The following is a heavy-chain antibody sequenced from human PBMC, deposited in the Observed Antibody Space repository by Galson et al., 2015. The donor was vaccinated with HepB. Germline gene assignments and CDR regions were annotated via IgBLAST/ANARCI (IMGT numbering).Heavy chain of an antibody. CDR1: GYSFTSCW. D-gene: IGHD5-18*01. V-gene: IGHV5-51*01. Sequence: QSGAEVKKPGESLKISCKGSGYSFTSCWIGWVRQMPGKGLEWMGIIYPGDSDTRYSPSFQGQVTISADKSISTAYLQWSSLKAPDTAMYYCARRDVDTAMVTPLDALDIWGQGTMVTVSS. CDR3: ARRDVDTAMVTPLDALDI. J-gene: IGHJ3*02. CDR2: IYPGDSDT.